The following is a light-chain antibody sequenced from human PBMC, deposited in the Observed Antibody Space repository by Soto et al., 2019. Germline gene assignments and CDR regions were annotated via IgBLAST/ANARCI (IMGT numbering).Light chain of an antibody. Sequence: DIQMTQSPSSLSASVGDRVTITCQASHDIRKCLNWYQQKLGKAPNLLIYDASNLETGVPSRFSGSGSGTHFTFTISSLQPEDVATYYCQQYDNVPLTFGRGTKVEIK. J-gene: IGKJ2*01. CDR1: HDIRKC. V-gene: IGKV1-33*01. CDR2: DAS. CDR3: QQYDNVPLT.